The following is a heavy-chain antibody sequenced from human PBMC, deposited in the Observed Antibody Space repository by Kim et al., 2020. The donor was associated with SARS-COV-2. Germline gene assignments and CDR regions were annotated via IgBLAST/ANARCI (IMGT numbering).Heavy chain of an antibody. J-gene: IGHJ4*02. D-gene: IGHD6-25*01. CDR1: GVSVSSGSYY. CDR3: ARRRASSSENY. Sequence: SETLSLTCTVSGVSVSSGSYYWGWIRQPPGKGLEWIANMYYDGNIYYNPSLRSRVSMSMDTSKNQFSLKVYSMTAADTAVYYCARRRASSSENYCGQGTLVTVSS. V-gene: IGHV4-39*01. CDR2: MYYDGNI.